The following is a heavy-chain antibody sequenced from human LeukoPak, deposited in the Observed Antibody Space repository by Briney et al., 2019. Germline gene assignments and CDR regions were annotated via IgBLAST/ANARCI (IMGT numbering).Heavy chain of an antibody. V-gene: IGHV4-59*01. J-gene: IGHJ5*02. CDR2: IYYSGST. CDR1: GGSISSYY. D-gene: IGHD1-7*01. CDR3: ARLSYNWNSGRPSWFDP. Sequence: SETLSLTCTISGGSISSYYWSWIRQPPGKGLEWIGYIYYSGSTNYNPSLKSRVTISVDTSKNQFSLKLSSVTAADTAVYYCARLSYNWNSGRPSWFDPWGQGTLVTVSS.